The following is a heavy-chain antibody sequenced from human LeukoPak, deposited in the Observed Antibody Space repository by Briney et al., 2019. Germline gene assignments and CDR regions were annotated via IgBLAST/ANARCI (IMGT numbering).Heavy chain of an antibody. CDR1: GFIFSDYY. CDR3: ARSGWLQKGYYYYYMDV. CDR2: INHSGST. J-gene: IGHJ6*03. V-gene: IGHV4-34*01. D-gene: IGHD5-24*01. Sequence: PGGSLRLSCAASGFIFSDYYWSWIRQPPGKGLEWIGEINHSGSTNYNPSLKSRVTISVDTSKNQFSLKLSSVTAADTAVYYCARSGWLQKGYYYYYMDVWGKGTTVTISS.